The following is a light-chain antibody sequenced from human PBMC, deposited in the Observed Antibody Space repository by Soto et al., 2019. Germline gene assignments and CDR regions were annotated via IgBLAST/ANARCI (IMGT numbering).Light chain of an antibody. Sequence: EIVLTQSPGTLSLSPGERATLSCRASQSVTSTYLGWYQQKPGQAPSLLIYGAPIRATGIPDRFSGSGSGTDFTLTISRLEPEDFAVYYCQQYVSPPITFGQGTRLEIK. V-gene: IGKV3-20*01. CDR3: QQYVSPPIT. CDR1: QSVTSTY. CDR2: GAP. J-gene: IGKJ5*01.